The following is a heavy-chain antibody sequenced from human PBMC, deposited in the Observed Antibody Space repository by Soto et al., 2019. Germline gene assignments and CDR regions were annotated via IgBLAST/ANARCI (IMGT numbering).Heavy chain of an antibody. J-gene: IGHJ4*02. V-gene: IGHV3-33*01. CDR2: IWYDGSNK. CDR1: GFTFSSYG. Sequence: GGSLRLSCAASGFTFSSYGMHWVRQAPGKGLEWVAVIWYDGSNKYYADSVKGRFTISRDNSKNTLYLQMNSLRAEDTAVYYCASDYIAAADTDYWGQGTLVTVSS. CDR3: ASDYIAAADTDY. D-gene: IGHD6-13*01.